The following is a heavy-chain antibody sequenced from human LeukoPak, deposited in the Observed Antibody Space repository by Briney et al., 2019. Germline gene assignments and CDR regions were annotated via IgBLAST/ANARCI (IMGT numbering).Heavy chain of an antibody. Sequence: ASVKVSCKASGYTFTGYAMNWVRQAPGQGLEWMGWINTNTGNPTYAQGFTGRFVFSLDTSVSTAYLQISSLKAEDTAVYYCARSMELMITFGGVIPSLWGQGTLVTVSS. CDR2: INTNTGNP. CDR1: GYTFTGYA. J-gene: IGHJ4*02. CDR3: ARSMELMITFGGVIPSL. V-gene: IGHV7-4-1*02. D-gene: IGHD3-16*02.